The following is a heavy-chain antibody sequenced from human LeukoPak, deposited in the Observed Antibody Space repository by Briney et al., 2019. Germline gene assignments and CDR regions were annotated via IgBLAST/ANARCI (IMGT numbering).Heavy chain of an antibody. CDR2: IYYSGST. J-gene: IGHJ4*02. CDR3: ARGALRSELDY. Sequence: KPSETLSLTCTVSGGSISSTSYYWGWIRQPPGKGLEWIGTIYYSGSTYYNPSLKSRVTISVDTSKNQFSLKLSSVTAADTAIYYCARGALRSELDYWGQGTLVTVSS. V-gene: IGHV4-39*01. CDR1: GGSISSTSYY. D-gene: IGHD4-17*01.